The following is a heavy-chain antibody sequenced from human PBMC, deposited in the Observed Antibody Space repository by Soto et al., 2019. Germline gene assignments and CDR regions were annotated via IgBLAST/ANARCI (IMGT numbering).Heavy chain of an antibody. D-gene: IGHD3-22*01. J-gene: IGHJ4*02. CDR1: GGSFSGYS. Sequence: QVQLQQWGAGLLKPSETLSLTCAVYGGSFSGYSWSWIRQPPGQGLEWIGEINHSGSTNYNPSLKSRVTISVDTSKNQVSLKLSSVTAADTAVYYCARAVDYYESSGYWANWGQGTLVTVAS. V-gene: IGHV4-34*01. CDR2: INHSGST. CDR3: ARAVDYYESSGYWAN.